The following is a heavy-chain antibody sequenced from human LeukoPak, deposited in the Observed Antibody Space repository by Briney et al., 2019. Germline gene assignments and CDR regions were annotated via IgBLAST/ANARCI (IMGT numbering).Heavy chain of an antibody. D-gene: IGHD3-22*01. J-gene: IGHJ3*02. Sequence: ASVKVSCNASGDTFTTYDINWVRQATGQGLEYMGWMNPNSGATGYAQRFEGRVTMTRDTSISTAYMELSSLRSEDTAVYYCAKTMTFNYDSTGVRVFDIWGQGTTVTVSS. CDR2: MNPNSGAT. V-gene: IGHV1-8*01. CDR1: GDTFTTYD. CDR3: AKTMTFNYDSTGVRVFDI.